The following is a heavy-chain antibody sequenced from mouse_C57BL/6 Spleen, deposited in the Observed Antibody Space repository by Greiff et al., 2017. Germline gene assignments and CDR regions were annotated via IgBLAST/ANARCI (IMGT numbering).Heavy chain of an antibody. D-gene: IGHD1-1*01. CDR1: GFTFSDYG. Sequence: EVQLVESGGGLVKPGGSLKLSCAASGFTFSDYGMHWVRQAPEKGLEWVAYISSGSSTIYYADTVKGRFTISSDNAKNTLFLQMTSLRSEDTAMYYCAITTVVAYYAMDYWGQGTSVTVSS. CDR2: ISSGSSTI. CDR3: AITTVVAYYAMDY. V-gene: IGHV5-17*01. J-gene: IGHJ4*01.